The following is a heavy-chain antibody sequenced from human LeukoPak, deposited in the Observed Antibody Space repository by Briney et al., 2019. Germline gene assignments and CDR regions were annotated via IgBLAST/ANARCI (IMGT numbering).Heavy chain of an antibody. CDR3: ARHDIEAPFDY. J-gene: IGHJ4*02. Sequence: PSETLSLTCTVSGASISSGDYYWSWIRQPPGKGLEWIGYISKSGGTYYNPSVSRRLTISRDTSKNQFSVRLSSVTAADTAVYYCARHDIEAPFDYWGQGTLVTVSS. CDR1: GASISSGDYY. CDR2: ISKSGGT. D-gene: IGHD6-6*01. V-gene: IGHV4-30-4*01.